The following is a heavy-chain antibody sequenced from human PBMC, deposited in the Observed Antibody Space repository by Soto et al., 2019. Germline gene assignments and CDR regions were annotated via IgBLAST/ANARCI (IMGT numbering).Heavy chain of an antibody. Sequence: PGGSLRLSCAASGFTFISNYMSWVRQAPGKGLEWVSVIYSGGSTYYADSVKGRFTISRDNSENTLYLQMNSLRAEDTAVYYCARDFRGGPRSPNWFDPWGQGTLVTVSS. V-gene: IGHV3-66*01. D-gene: IGHD1-26*01. CDR2: IYSGGST. CDR3: ARDFRGGPRSPNWFDP. J-gene: IGHJ5*02. CDR1: GFTFISNY.